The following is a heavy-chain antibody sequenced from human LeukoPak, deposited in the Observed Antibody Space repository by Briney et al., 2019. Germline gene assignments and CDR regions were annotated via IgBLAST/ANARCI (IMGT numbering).Heavy chain of an antibody. V-gene: IGHV3-7*03. J-gene: IGHJ4*02. D-gene: IGHD2-21*01. CDR2: IKHDGSEK. Sequence: PGGSLRLSCAASGFTFSTYWMSWVRQAPGKGLEWVANIKHDGSEKYYVDSVKGRFTISRDNSKNTLYLQMNSLRAEDTAVYYCAKGIADRLNYFDYWGQGTLVTVSS. CDR3: AKGIADRLNYFDY. CDR1: GFTFSTYW.